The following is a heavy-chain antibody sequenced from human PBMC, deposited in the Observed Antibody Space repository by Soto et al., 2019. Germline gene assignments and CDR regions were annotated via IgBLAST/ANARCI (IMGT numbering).Heavy chain of an antibody. D-gene: IGHD2-15*01. CDR1: GGTFSSYA. CDR3: ARDWLMGYCSGGSCYGEDYYYGMDV. J-gene: IGHJ6*02. Sequence: ASVKVSCKASGGTFSSYAISWVRQAPGQGLEWMGGIIPIFGTANYAQKFQGRVTITADESTSTAYMELSSLRSEDTAVYYCARDWLMGYCSGGSCYGEDYYYGMDVWGQGTTVTVSS. CDR2: IIPIFGTA. V-gene: IGHV1-69*13.